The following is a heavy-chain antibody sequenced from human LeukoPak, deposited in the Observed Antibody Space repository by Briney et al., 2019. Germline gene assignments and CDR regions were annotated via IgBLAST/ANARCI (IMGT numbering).Heavy chain of an antibody. CDR3: ATRNIFEY. J-gene: IGHJ4*02. Sequence: GGSLRLSCTVSGFTFSGHWMNWVRQAPRKGLEWVATIKYDGSEKAYVDSVEGRFTISRDNSKDSLFLQMDSLRAEDTAVYYCATRNIFEYWGQGTLVTVSS. CDR1: GFTFSGHW. CDR2: IKYDGSEK. V-gene: IGHV3-7*01.